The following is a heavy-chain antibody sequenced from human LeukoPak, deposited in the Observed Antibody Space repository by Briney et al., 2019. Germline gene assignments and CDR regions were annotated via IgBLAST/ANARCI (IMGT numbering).Heavy chain of an antibody. CDR3: ANPRRGTITTGPAYTH. CDR1: GFTFHDFA. J-gene: IGHJ4*02. D-gene: IGHD4-11*01. CDR2: ISWDGGLT. V-gene: IGHV3-43D*03. Sequence: PGGSLRLSCAASGFTFHDFAMHWVRQAPGKGLEWVSLISWDGGLTYYADSMEGRFTISRDNSKNSLYLQMNSLRTEDTALYYCANPRRGTITTGPAYTHWGQGTLVTVSS.